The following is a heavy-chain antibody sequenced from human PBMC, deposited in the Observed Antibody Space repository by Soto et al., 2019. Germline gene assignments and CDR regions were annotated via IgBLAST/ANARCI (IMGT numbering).Heavy chain of an antibody. Sequence: ASVKVSCKAPGYSFTAYSMHWVRQAPGQGLEWVGWFNPNSGDTIYAQKFQGRVTLTRDTSIGTAHMELYTLTSDDTAVYYCAREALAVISFDFWGKRPLVTVSS. CDR2: FNPNSGDT. D-gene: IGHD6-19*01. CDR1: GYSFTAYS. J-gene: IGHJ4*02. CDR3: AREALAVISFDF. V-gene: IGHV1-2*02.